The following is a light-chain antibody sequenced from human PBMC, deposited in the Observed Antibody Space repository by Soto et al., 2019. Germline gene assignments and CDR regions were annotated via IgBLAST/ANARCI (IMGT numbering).Light chain of an antibody. CDR1: TSNIGNNY. Sequence: QSVLTQPPSVSSASGLKVTISCSGSTSNIGNNYVSWYQQLPGTAPKLLIYDNNRRPSGIPDRFSASKSGTSATLGITGLQTGDEADYYCATWDSSLSGGVLGGGTKLTVL. CDR3: ATWDSSLSGGV. CDR2: DNN. V-gene: IGLV1-51*01. J-gene: IGLJ3*02.